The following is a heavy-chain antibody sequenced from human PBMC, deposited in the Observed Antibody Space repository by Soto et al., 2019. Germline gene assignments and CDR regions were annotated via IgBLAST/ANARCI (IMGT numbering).Heavy chain of an antibody. CDR1: GYSFTSYW. J-gene: IGHJ4*02. D-gene: IGHD6-19*01. CDR2: INPGDSDT. V-gene: IGHV5-51*01. CDR3: ARPDSNGWYDY. Sequence: PGESLKISCKGSGYSFTSYWLAWVRQMPENGLEWMAIINPGDSDTRYSPSFQGQVTISADRSIYTAYLQWSSLKASDTAMYYCARPDSNGWYDYWGQGTLVTVSS.